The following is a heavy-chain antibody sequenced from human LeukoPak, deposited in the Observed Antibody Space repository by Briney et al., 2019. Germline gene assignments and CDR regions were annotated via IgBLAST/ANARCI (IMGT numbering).Heavy chain of an antibody. CDR1: GSTFSSYS. J-gene: IGHJ3*02. CDR2: ISSSSYI. D-gene: IGHD1/OR15-1a*01. V-gene: IGHV3-21*01. Sequence: PGGSLRLSCAASGSTFSSYSMNWVRQAPGKGLEWVSSISSSSYIYYADSVKGRFTISRDNAKNSLYLQMNSLRAEDTAVYYCARDREHAFDIWGQGTMVTVSS. CDR3: ARDREHAFDI.